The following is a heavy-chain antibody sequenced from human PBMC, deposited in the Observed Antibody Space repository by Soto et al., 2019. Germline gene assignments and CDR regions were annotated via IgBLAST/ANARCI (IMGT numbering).Heavy chain of an antibody. J-gene: IGHJ6*02. Sequence: ASVKVSCKASGYSFTDYHIHWVRQAPGQGLEWLGRINPKSGGTSTAQKFQGWVTMTTDASISTASMELTRLTSDDTAIYYCARGDSTDCSNGVCSFFYNHGMDVWGQGTTVAVSS. CDR2: INPKSGGT. V-gene: IGHV1-2*04. CDR1: GYSFTDYH. CDR3: ARGDSTDCSNGVCSFFYNHGMDV. D-gene: IGHD2-8*01.